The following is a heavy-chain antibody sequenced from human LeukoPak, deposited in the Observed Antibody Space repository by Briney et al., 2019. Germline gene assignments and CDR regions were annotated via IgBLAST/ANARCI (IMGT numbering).Heavy chain of an antibody. D-gene: IGHD6-13*01. CDR2: ISYDGSNK. V-gene: IGHV3-30-3*01. J-gene: IGHJ3*02. CDR3: SSSWLDDAFDI. Sequence: GGSLRLSCAASGFTFSSYAMHWVRQAPGKGLEWVAVISYDGSNKYYADSVKGRFTISRDNSKNTLYLQMNSLRAEDTAVYYCSSSWLDDAFDIWGQGTMVTASS. CDR1: GFTFSSYA.